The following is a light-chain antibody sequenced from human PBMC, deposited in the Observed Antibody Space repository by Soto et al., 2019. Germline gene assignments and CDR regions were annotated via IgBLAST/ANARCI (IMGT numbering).Light chain of an antibody. CDR1: SSDVGAYNY. Sequence: QSVLTQPDSVSGSPGQSITISCTGTSSDVGAYNYVSWYQHHPGKLPKLLIYEVTNRPSGVSDRFSGSKSGNTASLTISGLQAEDEADYYCSSKRDSSTLFVFGTGTKVTVL. V-gene: IGLV2-14*01. J-gene: IGLJ1*01. CDR3: SSKRDSSTLFV. CDR2: EVT.